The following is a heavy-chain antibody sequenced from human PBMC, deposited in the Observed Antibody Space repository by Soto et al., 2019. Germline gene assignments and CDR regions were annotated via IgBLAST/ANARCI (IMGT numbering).Heavy chain of an antibody. Sequence: SETLALTFNVSGGSISSGSYYWSCIRQPPGKGLEWIGYIYYSGSTNYNPSLKSRFTISVDTSKNQFSLKMSSVTAADTAVYYCARGRRDYDFWSGYQYHFDYWGQGTLVTVYS. CDR3: ARGRRDYDFWSGYQYHFDY. CDR2: IYYSGST. J-gene: IGHJ4*02. V-gene: IGHV4-61*01. CDR1: GGSISSGSYY. D-gene: IGHD3-3*01.